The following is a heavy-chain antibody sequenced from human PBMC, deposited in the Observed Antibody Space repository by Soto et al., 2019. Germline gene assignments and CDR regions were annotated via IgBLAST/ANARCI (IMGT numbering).Heavy chain of an antibody. CDR3: ARLRSYISGNWFDP. Sequence: SVKVSCKASGGTFSSYAISWVRQAPGQGLEWMGGIIPIFGTANYAQKFQGRVTITADKSTSTAYMELSSLRSEDTAVYYCARLRSYISGNWFDPWGQGTLVTVSS. CDR1: GGTFSSYA. J-gene: IGHJ5*02. V-gene: IGHV1-69*06. CDR2: IIPIFGTA. D-gene: IGHD5-12*01.